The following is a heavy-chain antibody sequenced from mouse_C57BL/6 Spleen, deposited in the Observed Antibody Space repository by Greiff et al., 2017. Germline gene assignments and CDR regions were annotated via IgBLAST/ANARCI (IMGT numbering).Heavy chain of an antibody. J-gene: IGHJ2*01. Sequence: EVQLQQSGAELVRPGASVKLSCTASGFNIKDDYMHWVKQRPEQGLEWIGWIDPENGDTEYASKFQGKATITADTSSNTAYLQPSSLTSEDTAVYYCTTGSDLDYWGQGTTLTVSS. CDR3: TTGSDLDY. CDR2: IDPENGDT. V-gene: IGHV14-4*01. CDR1: GFNIKDDY.